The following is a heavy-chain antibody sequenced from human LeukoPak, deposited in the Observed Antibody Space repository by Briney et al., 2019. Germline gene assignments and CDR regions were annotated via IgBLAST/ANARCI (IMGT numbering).Heavy chain of an antibody. CDR3: AKGGGYEAQYYYYYLDV. D-gene: IGHD5-12*01. CDR1: GFTFSSYG. CDR2: ISGSGGST. J-gene: IGHJ6*03. V-gene: IGHV3-23*01. Sequence: GGSLRLSCAASGFTFSSYGMSWVRQAPGKGLEWVSAISGSGGSTYYADSVKGRFTISRDNSKNTLYLQMKSLRAEDTAVYYCAKGGGYEAQYYYYYLDVWGKGTTVTISS.